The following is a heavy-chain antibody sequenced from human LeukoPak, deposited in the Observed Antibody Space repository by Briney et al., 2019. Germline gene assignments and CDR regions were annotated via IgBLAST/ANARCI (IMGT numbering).Heavy chain of an antibody. V-gene: IGHV3-53*01. CDR2: IYSGVGT. J-gene: IGHJ4*02. D-gene: IGHD2/OR15-2a*01. CDR1: GFTLSTYY. Sequence: GGSLRLSCAASGFTLSTYYMNCVGQAPGKGLECVSVIYSGVGTYYADSVKGRFTVSRDNSKNTLYLQMTSLRAEDTAMYYCARGLGYCNSSTCLLPFDYWGQGTLVTVSS. CDR3: ARGLGYCNSSTCLLPFDY.